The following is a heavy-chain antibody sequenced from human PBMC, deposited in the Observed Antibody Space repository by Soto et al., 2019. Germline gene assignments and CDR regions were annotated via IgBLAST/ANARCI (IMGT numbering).Heavy chain of an antibody. D-gene: IGHD3-10*01. V-gene: IGHV4-31*03. CDR3: VREGRDSGTNWFDP. CDR2: IYYSGIS. CDR1: GGSIRSGGYY. J-gene: IGHJ5*02. Sequence: SETLSLTCNVSGGSIRSGGYYWSWIRQHPGKGLEWIGYIYYSGISYYNPSLKSRLTMSVDTSKNQFSLNLNSVTAADTAVYYCVREGRDSGTNWFDPWGQGTLVTVSS.